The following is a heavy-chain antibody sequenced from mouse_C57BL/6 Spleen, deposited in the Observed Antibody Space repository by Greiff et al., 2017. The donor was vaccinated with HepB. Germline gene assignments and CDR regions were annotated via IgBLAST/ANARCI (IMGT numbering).Heavy chain of an antibody. CDR1: GYTFTSYG. Sequence: QVQLQQSGAELARPGASVKLSCKASGYTFTSYGISWVKQRTGQGLEWIGEIYPRSGNTYYNEKFKGKATLTADKSSSTAYMELRSLTSEDSAVYFCARGNWYYFDYWAKAPLSQSPQ. V-gene: IGHV1-81*01. D-gene: IGHD4-1*01. CDR2: IYPRSGNT. J-gene: IGHJ2*01. CDR3: ARGNWYYFDY.